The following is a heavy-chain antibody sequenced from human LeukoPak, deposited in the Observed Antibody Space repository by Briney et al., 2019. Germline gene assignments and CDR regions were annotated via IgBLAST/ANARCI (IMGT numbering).Heavy chain of an antibody. J-gene: IGHJ4*02. CDR3: ARGRKYTSGYRVTELGSGYSDY. CDR1: GGSISSGSYY. CDR2: IYRSGST. Sequence: PSETLSLTCTVSGGSISSGSYYWSWIRQPAGKGLEWVGHIYRSGSTNYNSSLKRRVTIGVDTSKNQFSLMLTFVTAADTAVYSCARGRKYTSGYRVTELGSGYSDYWGQGTLVTVSS. V-gene: IGHV4-61*09. D-gene: IGHD5-18*01.